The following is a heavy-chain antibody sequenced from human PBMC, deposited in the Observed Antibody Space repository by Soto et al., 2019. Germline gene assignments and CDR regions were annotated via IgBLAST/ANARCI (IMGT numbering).Heavy chain of an antibody. D-gene: IGHD2-15*01. CDR3: ARGFGYCSGGSCYRSPRGDY. V-gene: IGHV4-34*01. J-gene: IGHJ4*02. CDR1: GGSFSGYY. CDR2: INHSGST. Sequence: QAQLQQWGAGLLKPSETLSLTCAVYGGSFSGYYWSWIRQPPGTGLEWIGEINHSGSTNYNPSLKSRVTISVDPSKNQFSLKLSSVTAADTAVYYCARGFGYCSGGSCYRSPRGDYWGQGTLVTVSS.